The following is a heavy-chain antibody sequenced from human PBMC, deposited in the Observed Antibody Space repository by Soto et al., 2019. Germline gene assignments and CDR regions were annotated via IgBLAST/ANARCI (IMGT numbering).Heavy chain of an antibody. D-gene: IGHD3-10*01. CDR3: AGVEYRVRGVIINDY. CDR2: ISYSETT. Sequence: SETLSLTGTVSGASISTDSSYWSWIRQPPGKGLEWIAYISYSETTYYNPSLRSRVIISAYLSMYQFSLSLASVPAAVTAVQYCAGVEYRVRGVIINDYWGQGALVTVSS. V-gene: IGHV4-30-4*01. CDR1: GASISTDSSY. J-gene: IGHJ4*02.